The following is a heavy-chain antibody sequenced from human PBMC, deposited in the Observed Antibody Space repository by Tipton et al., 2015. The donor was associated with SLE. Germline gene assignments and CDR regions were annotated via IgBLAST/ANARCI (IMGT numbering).Heavy chain of an antibody. Sequence: TLSLTCTVSGGSISSGGYYWSWIRQHPGKGLEWIGYIYYSGSTYYNPSLKSRVTISVDTSKNQFSLKLSSVTAADTAVHYCARGRSSSPPYYYYYMDVWGKGTTVTVSS. CDR1: GGSISSGGYY. D-gene: IGHD6-13*01. V-gene: IGHV4-31*03. CDR2: IYYSGST. J-gene: IGHJ6*03. CDR3: ARGRSSSPPYYYYYMDV.